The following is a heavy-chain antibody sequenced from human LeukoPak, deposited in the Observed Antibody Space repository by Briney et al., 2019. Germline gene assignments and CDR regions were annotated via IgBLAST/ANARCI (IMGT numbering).Heavy chain of an antibody. Sequence: PSQTLSLTCTVSGGSISSGGYYWSWIRQHPGKGLEWIGYIYYSGSTNYNPSLKSRVTISVDTSKNQFSLKLSSVTAADTAVYYCARLGRGGATPDYWGQGTLVTVSS. CDR1: GGSISSGGYY. J-gene: IGHJ4*02. CDR3: ARLGRGGATPDY. D-gene: IGHD1-26*01. V-gene: IGHV4-31*03. CDR2: IYYSGST.